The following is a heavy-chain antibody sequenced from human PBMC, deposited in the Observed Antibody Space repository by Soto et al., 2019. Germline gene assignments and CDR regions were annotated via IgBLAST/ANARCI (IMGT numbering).Heavy chain of an antibody. CDR2: INPNSGGT. CDR3: AKSRSRSEASLKS. CDR1: GYTFIDYY. D-gene: IGHD3-3*01. V-gene: IGHV1-2*02. J-gene: IGHJ5*02. Sequence: ASVKVSCKASGYTFIDYYLFWVGQAPGQGLEWVAWINPNSGGTTYSQKFEGRVTMTRDTSIDTVYLELTGLQSDDTAVYFCAKSRSRSEASLKSWGQGTLVMVS.